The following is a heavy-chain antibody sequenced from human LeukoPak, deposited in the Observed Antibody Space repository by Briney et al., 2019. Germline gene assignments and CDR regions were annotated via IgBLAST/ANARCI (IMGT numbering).Heavy chain of an antibody. CDR3: ARLHYYDILTGYYFDY. D-gene: IGHD3-9*01. CDR1: GYIFTNFW. Sequence: GESLKISCKAYGYIFTNFWIGWVRQMPGKGLEWMGIIFAGDSDTRYSPSFQGQVTFSVDTSTSTAYLQWGSLKASDTAMYYCARLHYYDILTGYYFDYWGQGTLVTVSS. V-gene: IGHV5-51*01. CDR2: IFAGDSDT. J-gene: IGHJ4*02.